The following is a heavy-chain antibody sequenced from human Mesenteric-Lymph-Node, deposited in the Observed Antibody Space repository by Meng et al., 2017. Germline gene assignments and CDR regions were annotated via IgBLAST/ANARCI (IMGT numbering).Heavy chain of an antibody. CDR3: ARVYYDSGAYHSVYFDY. CDR2: FYHSGST. V-gene: IGHV4-4*02. J-gene: IGHJ4*02. D-gene: IGHD3-22*01. CDR1: GGSISSSNW. Sequence: SETRSLTGAVPGGSISSSNWWSWVRQPPGKGREWIAEFYHSGSTNYNPSLKSRVTISVDKSKNQFSLKLSSVTAADTAVYYCARVYYDSGAYHSVYFDYWGQGTLVTSPQ.